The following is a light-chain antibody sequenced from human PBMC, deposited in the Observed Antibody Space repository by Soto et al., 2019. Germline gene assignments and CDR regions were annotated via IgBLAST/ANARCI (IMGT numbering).Light chain of an antibody. J-gene: IGKJ2*01. V-gene: IGKV1-5*01. Sequence: DLQMTQSPSTLSPSVGDRVTITGRASQSISSWLAWYQQKPGKAPKFLIYDASSLESGVPSRFSGSGSGTEFTLTISSLQPDDFATYYCQQYDSYSGYTFGQGTKLEIK. CDR1: QSISSW. CDR2: DAS. CDR3: QQYDSYSGYT.